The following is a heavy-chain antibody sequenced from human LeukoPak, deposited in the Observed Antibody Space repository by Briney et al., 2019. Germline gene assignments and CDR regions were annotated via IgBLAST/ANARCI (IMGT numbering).Heavy chain of an antibody. CDR1: GGSFSGYY. V-gene: IGHV4-34*01. D-gene: IGHD4-17*01. CDR3: ARRHDYGDYLNWFDP. Sequence: SETLSLTCAVYGGSFSGYYWSWIRQPPGKGLEWIGEINHSGSTNYNPSLKSRVTISVDTSKNQFSLKLSSVTAADTAVYYCARRHDYGDYLNWFDPWGQGTLVTVSS. CDR2: INHSGST. J-gene: IGHJ5*02.